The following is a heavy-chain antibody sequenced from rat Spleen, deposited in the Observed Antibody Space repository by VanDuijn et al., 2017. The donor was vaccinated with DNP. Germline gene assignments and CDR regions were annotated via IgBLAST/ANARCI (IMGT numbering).Heavy chain of an antibody. CDR2: ITNSGGST. Sequence: EVQLVESGGGLVQPGRSLKLSCAASGFTFSNYGMAWVRQAPTKGLEWVASITNSGGSTYYRDSVKGRFTISRDRAKSTLYLQVDSLRSEDTATYYCTTGEYWGQGVMVTVSS. J-gene: IGHJ2*01. V-gene: IGHV5-27*01. D-gene: IGHD5-1*01. CDR3: TTGEY. CDR1: GFTFSNYG.